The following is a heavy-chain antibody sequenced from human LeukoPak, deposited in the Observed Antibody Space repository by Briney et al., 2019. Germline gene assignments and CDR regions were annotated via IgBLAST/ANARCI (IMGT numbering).Heavy chain of an antibody. CDR1: GFTFNGSA. D-gene: IGHD6-19*01. Sequence: PGGSLRLSCAASGFTFNGSAMHWVRQASGKGLEWVGRIISKANSYATAYAASVKGRFTISRDDSKNTAYLQMNSLKTEDTAVYYCTSLLYSSGPEDYYYGMDVWGQGTTVTVSS. CDR3: TSLLYSSGPEDYYYGMDV. V-gene: IGHV3-73*01. CDR2: IISKANSYAT. J-gene: IGHJ6*02.